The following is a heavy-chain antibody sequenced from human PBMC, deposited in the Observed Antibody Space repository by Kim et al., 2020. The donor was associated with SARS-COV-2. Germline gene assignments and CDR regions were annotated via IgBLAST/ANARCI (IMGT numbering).Heavy chain of an antibody. CDR3: ARESINCSGGSCYGDY. CDR2: IYSGGST. CDR1: GFTVSSNY. V-gene: IGHV3-66*01. J-gene: IGHJ4*02. D-gene: IGHD2-15*01. Sequence: GGSLRLSCAASGFTVSSNYMSWVRQAPGKGLEWVSVIYSGGSTYYADSVKGRFTISRDNSNNTLYLQMNSLRAEDTAVYYCARESINCSGGSCYGDYWGQGTLVTVSS.